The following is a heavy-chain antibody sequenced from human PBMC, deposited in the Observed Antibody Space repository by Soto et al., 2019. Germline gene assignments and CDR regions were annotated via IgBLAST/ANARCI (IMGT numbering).Heavy chain of an antibody. V-gene: IGHV4-59*08. CDR1: GGPISGYY. J-gene: IGHJ5*02. Sequence: SETLSLTCTVSGGPISGYYWSWLRQPPGKGLEWIGYIYNIGSTNYNPSLRSRVTMSIDTSQEQFSLKLSSVTATDTAVYYCARTLLWFGESSGAGWFEPWGQGTLVTVSS. CDR2: IYNIGST. CDR3: ARTLLWFGESSGAGWFEP. D-gene: IGHD3-10*01.